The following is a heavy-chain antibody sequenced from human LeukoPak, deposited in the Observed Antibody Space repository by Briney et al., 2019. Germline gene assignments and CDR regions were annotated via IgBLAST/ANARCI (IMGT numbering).Heavy chain of an antibody. D-gene: IGHD1-26*01. Sequence: GGSLRLSCAASGFTFDDYAMHWVRQAPGKGLEWVSGIGWNSGGIVYADSVKGRFTISRDNAKNSLYLQMNSLRGEDTAMYYCARGGKSRFVYWGQGTLVTVSS. J-gene: IGHJ4*02. V-gene: IGHV3-9*01. CDR3: ARGGKSRFVY. CDR1: GFTFDDYA. CDR2: IGWNSGGI.